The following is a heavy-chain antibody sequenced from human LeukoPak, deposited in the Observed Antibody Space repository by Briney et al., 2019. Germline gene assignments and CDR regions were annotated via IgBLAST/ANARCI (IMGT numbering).Heavy chain of an antibody. J-gene: IGHJ6*03. CDR2: INPNSGGT. CDR3: ARDNGSGRHYYYYYMDV. V-gene: IGHV1-2*02. Sequence: GASVKVSCKASGYTFTGYYMHWVRQAPGQGLEWMGWINPNSGGTNYAQKFQGRVTMTRDTSISTAYMELSRLRSDDTAVYYCARDNGSGRHYYYYYMDVWGKGTTVTISS. D-gene: IGHD6-19*01. CDR1: GYTFTGYY.